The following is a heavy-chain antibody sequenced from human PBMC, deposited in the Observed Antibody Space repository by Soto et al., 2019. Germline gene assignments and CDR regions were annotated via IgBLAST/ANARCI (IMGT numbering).Heavy chain of an antibody. CDR3: ERVSPDSPAEGNILRFLEWSEHHYSYAMDV. J-gene: IGHJ6*02. CDR2: ISAYNGNT. Sequence: ASVKVSCKASGYTFTSYGISWVRQAPGQGLEWMGWISAYNGNTNYAQKLQGRVTMTTATSTSTAYMELRSLRSDDTAVYYSERVSPDSPAEGNILRFLEWSEHHYSYAMDVCGQAITLTVSS. V-gene: IGHV1-18*04. CDR1: GYTFTSYG. D-gene: IGHD3-3*01.